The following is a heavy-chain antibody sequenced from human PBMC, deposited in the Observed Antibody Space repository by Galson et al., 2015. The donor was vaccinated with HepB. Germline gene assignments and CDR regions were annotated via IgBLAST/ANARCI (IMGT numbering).Heavy chain of an antibody. J-gene: IGHJ6*02. D-gene: IGHD4-17*01. CDR1: GFTLSSYG. CDR3: AKDGDGENYGMDV. CDR2: IRYDGSNK. Sequence: SLRLSCAASGFTLSSYGMHWVRQAPGKGLGWVAFIRYDGSNKYYADSVKGRFTISRDNSKNTLYLQMNSLRAEDTAVYYCAKDGDGENYGMDVWGQGTTVTVSS. V-gene: IGHV3-30*02.